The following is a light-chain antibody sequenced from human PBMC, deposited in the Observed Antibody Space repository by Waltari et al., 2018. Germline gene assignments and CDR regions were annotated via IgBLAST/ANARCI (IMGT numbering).Light chain of an antibody. CDR3: SSYTSISACVL. J-gene: IGLJ3*02. V-gene: IGLV2-14*03. Sequence: QSALTQPASVSGSPGQSITISCTGTSRDVGGDDYVSWYQQHPGKAPKLMIYDVSNRPSGVSNRFSGSKSGNTASLTISGLQAEDEADYYCSSYTSISACVLFGGGTKLTVL. CDR1: SRDVGGDDY. CDR2: DVS.